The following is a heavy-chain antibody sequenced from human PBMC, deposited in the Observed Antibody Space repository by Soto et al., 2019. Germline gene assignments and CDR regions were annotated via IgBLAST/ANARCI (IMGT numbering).Heavy chain of an antibody. CDR1: GFTFGDYA. J-gene: IGHJ4*02. V-gene: IGHV3-49*03. Sequence: GGSLRLSCTASGFTFGDYAMSWFRQAPGKGLEWVGFIRSKAYGGTTEYAASVKGRFTISRDDSKSIAYLQMNSLKTEDTAVYYCTAEYYDFWSGYPTFDYWGQGTLVTVSS. CDR2: IRSKAYGGTT. CDR3: TAEYYDFWSGYPTFDY. D-gene: IGHD3-3*01.